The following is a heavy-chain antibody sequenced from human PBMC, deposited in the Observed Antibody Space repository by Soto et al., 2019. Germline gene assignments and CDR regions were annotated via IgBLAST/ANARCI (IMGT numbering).Heavy chain of an antibody. CDR2: INPKSGNT. Sequence: QVQLVQSGAEVKKPGASVKVSCKASGYSLTDYYMHWVRQAPGQGLEWLGLINPKSGNTGYAQKFQGRVTMTRGTSLSTAYMELSSLRSDDTAVYYCASHSTRYRLEFWGQGTLVTVSS. V-gene: IGHV1-2*02. J-gene: IGHJ4*02. D-gene: IGHD3-3*01. CDR3: ASHSTRYRLEF. CDR1: GYSLTDYY.